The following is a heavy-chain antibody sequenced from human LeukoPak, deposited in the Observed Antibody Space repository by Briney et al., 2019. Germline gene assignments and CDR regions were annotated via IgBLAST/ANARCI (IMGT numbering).Heavy chain of an antibody. V-gene: IGHV4-59*11. CDR3: ARRIRKNDYSGQKYYSYYYYMDV. CDR1: GGSISSHY. J-gene: IGHJ6*03. Sequence: SETLSLTCTVSGGSISSHYWSWIQQPPGKGLEWIGYIYYSGSTNYNPSLKSRVTISVDTSKNQFSLKLSSVTAADTAVYYCARRIRKNDYSGQKYYSYYYYMDVWGKGTTVTVSS. D-gene: IGHD1-26*01. CDR2: IYYSGST.